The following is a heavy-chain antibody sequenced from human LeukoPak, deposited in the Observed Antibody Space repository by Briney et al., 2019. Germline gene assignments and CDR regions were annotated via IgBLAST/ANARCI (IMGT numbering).Heavy chain of an antibody. CDR2: ISGRSYDL. CDR1: GFTFVTYT. CDR3: AGNSYYYGSGSVFDY. J-gene: IGHJ4*02. Sequence: GGSLRLSCAASGFTFVTYTMNWVRQAPGKGLEWVSSISGRSYDLYYADSVKGRFTISRDDAKNSLYLQMNSLGVEDTAVYYCAGNSYYYGSGSVFDYWGQGILVTVPS. D-gene: IGHD3-10*01. V-gene: IGHV3-21*01.